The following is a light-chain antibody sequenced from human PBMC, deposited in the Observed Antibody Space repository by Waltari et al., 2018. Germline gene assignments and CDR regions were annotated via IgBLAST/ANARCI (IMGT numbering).Light chain of an antibody. V-gene: IGKV3D-11*01. Sequence: IVLTQSPATLSLSPGDRANLSCRASQDIASFLAWYQQKPGQAPRLLIYDASIRATGVPARFSGSGPGRDFTLTISSLEPEDSAVYYCQQRSSSITFGGGTKVEIK. CDR3: QQRSSSIT. J-gene: IGKJ4*01. CDR2: DAS. CDR1: QDIASF.